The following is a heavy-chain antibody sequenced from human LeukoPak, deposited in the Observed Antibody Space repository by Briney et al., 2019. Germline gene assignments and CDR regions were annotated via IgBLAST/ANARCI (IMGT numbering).Heavy chain of an antibody. D-gene: IGHD3-10*01. CDR1: GFTFEDYA. CDR2: ISGDGGST. J-gene: IGHJ6*02. V-gene: IGHV3-43*02. CDR3: AKDAMVRGPMGYYYYYGMDV. Sequence: GGSLRLSCAASGFTFEDYAMHWVRQAPGKGLEWVSLISGDGGSTYYADSVKGRFTISRDNSKNSLYLQMNSLRTEDTALYYCAKDAMVRGPMGYYYYYGMDVWGQGTTVTVSS.